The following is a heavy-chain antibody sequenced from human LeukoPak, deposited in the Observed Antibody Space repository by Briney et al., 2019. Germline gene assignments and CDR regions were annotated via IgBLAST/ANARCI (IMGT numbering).Heavy chain of an antibody. Sequence: GGSLTLSCAASGFTFSSYSMNWIRQAPGKGMERVCSISSYSSYINYPNSIKVRIIISRDNPKNKLFVHMNSLRAADTAVYYLTKCLRSVRLCDRHQGIFDYWGQGTLVTVSS. CDR1: GFTFSSYS. D-gene: IGHD1-1*01. V-gene: IGHV3-21*03. CDR2: ISSYSSYI. CDR3: TKCLRSVRLCDRHQGIFDY. J-gene: IGHJ4*02.